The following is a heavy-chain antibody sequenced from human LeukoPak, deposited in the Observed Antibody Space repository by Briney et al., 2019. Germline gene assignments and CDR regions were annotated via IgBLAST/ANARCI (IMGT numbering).Heavy chain of an antibody. CDR1: GGSISTSNYY. Sequence: ASETLSLTCTVSGGSISTSNYYWGWIRQPPGKGLEWIGNIFYSGSTYYSPSLKSRVTMSIDTSKNQFSLNLISVTAADTAVYYCARDSGTTGEVKFDPWGQGTLVTVSS. V-gene: IGHV4-39*07. CDR3: ARDSGTTGEVKFDP. J-gene: IGHJ5*02. D-gene: IGHD3-10*01. CDR2: IFYSGST.